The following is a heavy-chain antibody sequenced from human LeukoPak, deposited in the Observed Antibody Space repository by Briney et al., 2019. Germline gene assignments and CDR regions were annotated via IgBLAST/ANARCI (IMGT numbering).Heavy chain of an antibody. Sequence: GGSLRLSXAASGFTFSSYGMHWVRQAPGKGLEWVAFIRYDGSNKYYADSVKGRFTISRDNSKNTLYLQMNSLRAEDTAVYYCAKVLSNYYDSSGYYFAFDIWGQGTMVTVSS. J-gene: IGHJ3*02. D-gene: IGHD3-22*01. CDR3: AKVLSNYYDSSGYYFAFDI. V-gene: IGHV3-30*02. CDR2: IRYDGSNK. CDR1: GFTFSSYG.